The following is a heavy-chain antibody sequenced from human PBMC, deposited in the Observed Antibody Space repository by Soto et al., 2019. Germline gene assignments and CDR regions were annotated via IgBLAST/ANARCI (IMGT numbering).Heavy chain of an antibody. CDR3: ARANGDYYFDY. D-gene: IGHD4-17*01. J-gene: IGHJ4*02. Sequence: QVQLWQSGAEVKKPGASVRVSCNASGYTFTSYGIIWVRQAPGQGLGGMGWISTYKGDTHYAQKLQGRVTLTTDTSTSTAYMELRSLRSDDTAVYYCARANGDYYFDYWGQGTLVTVST. CDR2: ISTYKGDT. CDR1: GYTFTSYG. V-gene: IGHV1-18*01.